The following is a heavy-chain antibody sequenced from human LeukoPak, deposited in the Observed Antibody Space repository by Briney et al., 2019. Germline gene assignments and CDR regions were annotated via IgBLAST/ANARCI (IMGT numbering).Heavy chain of an antibody. CDR1: GFTFSDYT. D-gene: IGHD3-9*01. CDR3: ARVLLGMSAFDL. CDR2: INSGNNYI. V-gene: IGHV3-21*06. J-gene: IGHJ3*01. Sequence: GGSLRLSCVASGFTFSDYTMHWVRQAPGKALEWVSSINSGNNYIYYADSVKGRFTISRDNAKNSLFLQMNSLRADDRAVYSCARVLLGMSAFDLWGQGTMVSVSS.